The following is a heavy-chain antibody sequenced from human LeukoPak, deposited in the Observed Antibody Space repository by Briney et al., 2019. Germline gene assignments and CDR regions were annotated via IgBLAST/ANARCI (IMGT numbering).Heavy chain of an antibody. CDR2: THYRSKWYN. J-gene: IGHJ4*02. D-gene: IGHD1-26*01. Sequence: SQTLSLTCAISGDSVSSNSAAWNWIRQSPSRGLEWLGRTHYRSKWYNDYAVSVKSRITINPDTSKNQFSLQLKSVTPEDTAVYYCTRDGRELGGSYSGYFDYWGQGTLVTVSS. V-gene: IGHV6-1*01. CDR3: TRDGRELGGSYSGYFDY. CDR1: GDSVSSNSAA.